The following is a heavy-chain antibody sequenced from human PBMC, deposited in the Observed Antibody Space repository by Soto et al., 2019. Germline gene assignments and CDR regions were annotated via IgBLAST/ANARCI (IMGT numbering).Heavy chain of an antibody. Sequence: VKVSCKASAYTFTDYYLHWVRQAPGQGLEWMGWINPDSGATNYARRFQGWVTMTRDTSIGTVYMELNRLKSNDTAVYYCAREGLPILGRRYGMDVWGQGTTVTVSS. D-gene: IGHD2-15*01. J-gene: IGHJ6*02. CDR2: INPDSGAT. V-gene: IGHV1-2*04. CDR3: AREGLPILGRRYGMDV. CDR1: AYTFTDYY.